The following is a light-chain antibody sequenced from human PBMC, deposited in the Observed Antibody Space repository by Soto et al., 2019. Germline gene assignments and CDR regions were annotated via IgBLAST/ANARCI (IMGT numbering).Light chain of an antibody. CDR2: DAS. J-gene: IGKJ1*01. CDR1: QSISSTY. CDR3: QHYDSARWT. Sequence: EIVLTQSPGTLSLSPGERATLSCRASQSISSTYLTWYHQKPGQAPRLLIYDASRRATGIPDRFSGSGSGTDFSLNISRLEPEDFAVYYCQHYDSARWTFGLGTKVEIK. V-gene: IGKV3-20*01.